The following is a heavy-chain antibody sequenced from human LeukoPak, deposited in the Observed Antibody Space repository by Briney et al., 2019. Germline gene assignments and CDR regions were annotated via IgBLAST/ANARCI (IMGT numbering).Heavy chain of an antibody. CDR1: DGSISNSL. CDR3: ANSYDGKIVPFDN. J-gene: IGHJ4*02. V-gene: IGHV4-4*09. D-gene: IGHD4-23*01. Sequence: SETLSLTCTVPDGSISNSLWNWVREPPGKGLEWIAYIHTSGSTNYNPDFKSRVTLSVDTSKSQFSLTLNSVTASDTAVYYCANSYDGKIVPFDNWGQGTLVTVSS. CDR2: IHTSGST.